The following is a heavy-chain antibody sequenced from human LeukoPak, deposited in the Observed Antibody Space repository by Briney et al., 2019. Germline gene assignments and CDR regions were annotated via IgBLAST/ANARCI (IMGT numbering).Heavy chain of an antibody. V-gene: IGHV3-23*01. CDR1: GFTFSSYA. D-gene: IGHD2-21*01. CDR2: ISGSGGST. CDR3: ARDVVSVSDDAFDI. J-gene: IGHJ3*02. Sequence: GGSLRLSCAASGFTFSSYAMSWVRQAPGKGLEWVSAISGSGGSTYYADSVKGRFTISRDNAKNSLYLQMNSLRAEDTAVYYCARDVVSVSDDAFDIWGQGTMVTVSS.